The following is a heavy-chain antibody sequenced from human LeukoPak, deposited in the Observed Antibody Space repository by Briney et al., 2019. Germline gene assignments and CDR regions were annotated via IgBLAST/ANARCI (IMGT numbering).Heavy chain of an antibody. CDR2: VHASGST. CDR1: GDSISSYY. J-gene: IGHJ4*02. D-gene: IGHD6-19*01. V-gene: IGHV4-4*07. CDR3: ARVGSGWYFDD. Sequence: SETLSLTCTVSGDSISSYYWSWIRQPAGKGLQWIGRVHASGSTHYNPSLQSRVTISADMSTNQLSLKLTSVTAADTAVYYCARVGSGWYFDDWGQGTLVTVSS.